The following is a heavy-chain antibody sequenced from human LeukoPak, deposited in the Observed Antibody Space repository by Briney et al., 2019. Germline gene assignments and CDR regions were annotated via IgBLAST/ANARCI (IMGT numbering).Heavy chain of an antibody. D-gene: IGHD2/OR15-2a*01. CDR3: ARGVYYFDY. CDR2: IKEDGSEI. J-gene: IGHJ4*02. V-gene: IGHV3-7*03. Sequence: GGSLRLSCAASGFTLNTDWISWVRQAPGKGLEWVANIKEDGSEIYYVDSVKGRFTISRDNAKNSLYLQMNSLRAEDTAVYYCARGVYYFDYWGQGTLVTVSS. CDR1: GFTLNTDW.